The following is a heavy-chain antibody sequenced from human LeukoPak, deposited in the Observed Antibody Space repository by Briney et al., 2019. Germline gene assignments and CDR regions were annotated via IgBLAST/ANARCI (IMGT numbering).Heavy chain of an antibody. CDR3: ARDHYGDYGFDY. CDR2: ISGTSGYI. D-gene: IGHD4-17*01. Sequence: GGCLRLSCAASGFTFSSYTMNWVRRAPGKGLEWVSSISGTSGYIYYADSVKGRFTISRDNAKNSVYLQMTSLRDEDTAVYYCARDHYGDYGFDYRGQGTPVTVSS. CDR1: GFTFSSYT. V-gene: IGHV3-21*01. J-gene: IGHJ4*02.